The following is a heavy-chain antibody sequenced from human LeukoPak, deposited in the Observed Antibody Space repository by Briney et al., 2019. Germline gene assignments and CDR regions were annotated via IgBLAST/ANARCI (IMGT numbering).Heavy chain of an antibody. J-gene: IGHJ3*02. Sequence: ASETLSLTCTVSGASISNYYWSWIRQPPGKGLECIGYVSYSGRTNHNPSLKSRVTISVDTSKNQFSLKLSSVTAADTAVYYCARRHAHPLDGDNSQFAFNIWGQGTMVTVSS. V-gene: IGHV4-59*08. CDR2: VSYSGRT. D-gene: IGHD4-23*01. CDR1: GASISNYY. CDR3: ARRHAHPLDGDNSQFAFNI.